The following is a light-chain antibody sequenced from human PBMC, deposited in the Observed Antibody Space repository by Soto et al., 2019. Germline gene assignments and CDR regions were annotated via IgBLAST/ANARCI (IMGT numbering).Light chain of an antibody. V-gene: IGLV2-11*01. J-gene: IGLJ3*02. CDR1: SRDIGTYKY. CDR2: DVN. Sequence: QSALSQPRSVSGSPGQSVTISCTGSSRDIGTYKYVSWYQHHPGKAPKLIISDVNKRPSGVPDRFSGSKSGNTASLTISGLQADEEDDDYCCSFLTCDTLGVFGGGTKVTVL. CDR3: CSFLTCDTLGV.